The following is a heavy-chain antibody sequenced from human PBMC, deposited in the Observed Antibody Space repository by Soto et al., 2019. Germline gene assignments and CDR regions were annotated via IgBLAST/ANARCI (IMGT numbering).Heavy chain of an antibody. V-gene: IGHV4-59*01. CDR3: AKYRYYYDSSGYLTDNWFDP. CDR2: IYYSGST. Sequence: QPPGKGLEWIGYIYYSGSTNYNPSLKSRVTISVDTSKNQFSLKLSSVTAADTAVYYCAKYRYYYDSSGYLTDNWFDPWGQGTLVTVSS. J-gene: IGHJ5*02. D-gene: IGHD3-22*01.